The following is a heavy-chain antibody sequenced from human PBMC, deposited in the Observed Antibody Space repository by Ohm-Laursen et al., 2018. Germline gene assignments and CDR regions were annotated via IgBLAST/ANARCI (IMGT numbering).Heavy chain of an antibody. CDR3: ARDWGLYGERTMVRADH. V-gene: IGHV3-11*01. CDR2: ISNTGSSI. D-gene: IGHD3-10*01. CDR1: EFTFSDFY. J-gene: IGHJ4*02. Sequence: SLRLSCAASEFTFSDFYMSWIRQAPGKGLEWVSYISNTGSSIYYADSVKGRFTMSRDNAKNSLSLQMNSLRVDDTAVYYCARDWGLYGERTMVRADHWGQGTLVTVSS.